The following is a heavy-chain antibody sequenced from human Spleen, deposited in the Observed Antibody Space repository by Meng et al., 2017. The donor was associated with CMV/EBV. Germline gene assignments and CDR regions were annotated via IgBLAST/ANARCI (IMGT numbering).Heavy chain of an antibody. CDR2: INSDGSST. V-gene: IGHV3-74*01. J-gene: IGHJ4*02. D-gene: IGHD2-15*01. CDR3: ARAVEAAATGLDY. Sequence: GGSLRLSCVASGFTFSRYWMHWVRQAPGKGLVWVARINSDGSSTLNADSVKGRFTISRDNAKNTLYLQLNSLRAEDTAVYYCARAVEAAATGLDYWGQGTLVTVSS. CDR1: GFTFSRYW.